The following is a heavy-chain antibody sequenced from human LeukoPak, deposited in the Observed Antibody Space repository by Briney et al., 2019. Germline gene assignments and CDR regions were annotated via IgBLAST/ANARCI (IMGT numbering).Heavy chain of an antibody. J-gene: IGHJ4*02. CDR1: GFTVSSNY. CDR3: VRDAIVGFFDY. D-gene: IGHD2-15*01. V-gene: IGHV3-53*01. CDR2: LYSGGSP. Sequence: PGGSLRLSCAASGFTVSSNYMNWVRQAPGKGLEWVSVLYSGGSPYYADSVKGRFTISRDNSKNTLYLQMNSLRAKDTAMYYCVRDAIVGFFDYWGQGTLVTVSS.